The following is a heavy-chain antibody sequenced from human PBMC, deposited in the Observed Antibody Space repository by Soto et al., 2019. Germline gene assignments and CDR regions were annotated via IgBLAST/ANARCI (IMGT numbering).Heavy chain of an antibody. CDR3: ARNYYDFWSGRVNYYYGMDV. V-gene: IGHV3-7*01. CDR1: GLTFSNYW. J-gene: IGHJ6*02. D-gene: IGHD3-3*01. CDR2: IKQDGSEK. Sequence: GGSLRLSCVASGLTFSNYWMTWVRQAPGKGLEWVANIKQDGSEKNYVDSVKGRFTISRDNAKNSLYLQMNSLRAEDTAVYVYARNYYDFWSGRVNYYYGMDVWGQGTTVTVSS.